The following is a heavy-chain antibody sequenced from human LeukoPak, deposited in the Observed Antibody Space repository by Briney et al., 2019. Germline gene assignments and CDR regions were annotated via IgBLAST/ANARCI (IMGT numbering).Heavy chain of an antibody. J-gene: IGHJ5*02. CDR3: ARDLRAYYDFWSGYYH. D-gene: IGHD3-3*01. CDR2: INPNSGGT. V-gene: IGHV1-2*02. CDR1: GYTFTGHY. Sequence: ASVKVSCKASGYTFTGHYIHWVRQAPGQGLEWMGWINPNSGGTNYAQKFQGRVTMTRDTSISTAYMELSRLRSDDTAVYYCARDLRAYYDFWSGYYHWGQGTLVTVSS.